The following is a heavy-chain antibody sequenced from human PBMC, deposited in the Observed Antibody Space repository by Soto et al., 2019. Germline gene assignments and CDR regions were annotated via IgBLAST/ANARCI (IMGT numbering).Heavy chain of an antibody. D-gene: IGHD3-22*01. CDR2: IKGDGSDK. V-gene: IGHV3-7*03. CDR1: GFTFSAYW. J-gene: IGHJ5*02. CDR3: ARGFDRDSRWHWVDQ. Sequence: GGSLRLSCATSGFTFSAYWMSWVRQAPGKGLEWVASIKGDGSDKYYVDSMRGRFTISRDNGQKVLYLQMNSLRVEDTAVYYCARGFDRDSRWHWVDQWGHGTLVTVSS.